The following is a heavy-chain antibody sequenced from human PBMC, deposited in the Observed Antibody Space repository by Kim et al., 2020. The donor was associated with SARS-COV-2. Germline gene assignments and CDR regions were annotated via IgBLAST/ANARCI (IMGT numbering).Heavy chain of an antibody. V-gene: IGHV1-3*01. CDR2: INAGNGNT. CDR3: ARAPYCGGDCYQTDY. CDR1: GYTFTSYA. D-gene: IGHD2-21*02. Sequence: ASVKVSCKASGYTFTSYAMHWVRQAPGQRLEWMGWINAGNGNTKYSQKFQGRVTITRDTSASTAYMELSSLRSEDTAVYYCARAPYCGGDCYQTDYWGQGTLVTVSS. J-gene: IGHJ4*02.